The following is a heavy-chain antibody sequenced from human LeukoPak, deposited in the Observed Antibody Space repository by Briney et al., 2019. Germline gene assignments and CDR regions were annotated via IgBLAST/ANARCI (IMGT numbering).Heavy chain of an antibody. CDR1: GGSISSSSYY. CDR3: ARGRGLDILTGYSFDY. CDR2: IYCSGTT. Sequence: SETLSLTCTVSGGSISSSSYYWGWIRQPRGKGLEWIGRIYCSGTTYYNPSLKSRVTISVDTSKNQFSLKLSSVTAADTAVYYCARGRGLDILTGYSFDYGGQGTLVTVSS. D-gene: IGHD3-9*01. V-gene: IGHV4-39*07. J-gene: IGHJ4*02.